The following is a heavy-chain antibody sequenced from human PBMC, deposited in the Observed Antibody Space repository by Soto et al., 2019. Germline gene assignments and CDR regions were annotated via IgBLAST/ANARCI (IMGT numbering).Heavy chain of an antibody. CDR1: GYSFTRFG. Sequence: QVQLVQSGAEVKKPGASVRVSCKASGYSFTRFGISWVRQAPGQGLEWVGRISTYNGDTKYAQKLQGRVTVSTDTSTSTAYMELRSLRSDDTAVYYCARVPQYSTSPQVFDYWGQGTLLTVSS. V-gene: IGHV1-18*01. CDR2: ISTYNGDT. D-gene: IGHD6-6*01. CDR3: ARVPQYSTSPQVFDY. J-gene: IGHJ4*02.